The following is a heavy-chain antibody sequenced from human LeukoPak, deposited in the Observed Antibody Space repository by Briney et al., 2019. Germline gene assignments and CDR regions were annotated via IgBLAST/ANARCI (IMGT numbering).Heavy chain of an antibody. J-gene: IGHJ4*02. CDR1: GFTFSSYS. CDR3: ARGQSREISSIAAN. Sequence: GGSLGLSCAASGFTFSSYSMNWVRQAPGKGLEWVSYISSSSSAIYYADSVKGRFTISRDNAKNSLYLQMNSLRDEDTAVYYCARGQSREISSIAANWGQGTLVTVSS. D-gene: IGHD6-6*01. V-gene: IGHV3-48*02. CDR2: ISSSSSAI.